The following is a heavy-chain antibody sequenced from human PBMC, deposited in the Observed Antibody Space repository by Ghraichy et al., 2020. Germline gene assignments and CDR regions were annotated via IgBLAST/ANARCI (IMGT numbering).Heavy chain of an antibody. V-gene: IGHV4-34*01. D-gene: IGHD3-16*01. CDR1: GGSFSGYY. J-gene: IGHJ4*02. CDR2: INHSGST. CDR3: AKGVGDD. Sequence: ETLSLTCAVYGGSFSGYYWNWIRQPPGKGLEWIGEINHSGSTNYNPSLKSRVTISVDTSKNQFSLNLSSVTAADTAVYYCAKGVGDDWGQGTLVTVSS.